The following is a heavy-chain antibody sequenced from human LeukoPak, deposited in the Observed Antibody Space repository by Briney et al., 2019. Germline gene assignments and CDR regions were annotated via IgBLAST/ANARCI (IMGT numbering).Heavy chain of an antibody. CDR2: INPSGGST. J-gene: IGHJ4*02. CDR1: GYTFTSYY. D-gene: IGHD5-18*01. CDR3: ARDHPVDTAMVQDGHFDY. V-gene: IGHV1-46*01. Sequence: GASVKVSCKASGYTFTSYYMHWVRQAPGQGLEWMGIINPSGGSTSYAQKFQGRATMTRDTSTSTVYMELSSLRSEDTAVYYCARDHPVDTAMVQDGHFDYWGQGTLVTVSS.